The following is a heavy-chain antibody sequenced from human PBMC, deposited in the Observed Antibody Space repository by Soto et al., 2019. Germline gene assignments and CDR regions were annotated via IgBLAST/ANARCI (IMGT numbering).Heavy chain of an antibody. CDR3: ARGSMVRGVIIMSPLQRGFDP. D-gene: IGHD3-10*01. CDR2: IYYSGST. V-gene: IGHV4-30-4*01. J-gene: IGHJ5*02. CDR1: GGSISSGDYY. Sequence: SETLSLTCTVSGGSISSGDYYWSWIRQPPGMGLEWIGYIYYSGSTNYNPSLKSRVTISVDTSKNQFSLKLSSVTAADTAVYYCARGSMVRGVIIMSPLQRGFDPWGQGTLVTVSS.